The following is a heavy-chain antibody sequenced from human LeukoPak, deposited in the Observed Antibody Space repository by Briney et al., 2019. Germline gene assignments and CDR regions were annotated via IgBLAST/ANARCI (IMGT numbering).Heavy chain of an antibody. CDR3: ARDPSQWLVPGYFDY. CDR1: GGTFSSYA. V-gene: IGHV1-69*04. J-gene: IGHJ4*02. D-gene: IGHD6-19*01. CDR2: IIPILGIA. Sequence: ASVKVSCKASGGTFSSYAISWVRQAPGQGREWMGRIIPILGIANYAQKFQGRVTITADKSTSTAYMELSSLRSEDTAVYYCARDPSQWLVPGYFDYWGQGTLVTVSS.